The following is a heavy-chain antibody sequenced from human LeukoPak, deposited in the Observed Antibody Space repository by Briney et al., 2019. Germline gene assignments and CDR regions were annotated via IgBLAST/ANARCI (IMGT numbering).Heavy chain of an antibody. V-gene: IGHV3-30*18. J-gene: IGHJ4*02. D-gene: IGHD2-21*02. CDR1: GFTFSRYG. CDR3: AKDVSRACVGGCPPDH. Sequence: GGSLRLSCEASGFTFSRYGIHWVRQAPGKGLESVAVIVYDGSKKYYADSVKGRFTISRDNSKNTLYLQMNSLRVEDTALYYCAKDVSRACVGGCPPDHWGQGTVVTVSS. CDR2: IVYDGSKK.